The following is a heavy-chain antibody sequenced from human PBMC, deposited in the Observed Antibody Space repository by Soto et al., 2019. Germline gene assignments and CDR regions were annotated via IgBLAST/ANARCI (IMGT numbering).Heavy chain of an antibody. D-gene: IGHD5-18*01. CDR2: INPNSGGT. Sequence: ASVKVSCTASGYPSTGYYLHWVRQAPEQGLEWMAFINPNSGGTNYAQKFQGLVTMTRDTSISTAYMELIRLRSDDTDVYYCARGTWRELWPNDALDIWGQGTMVTVSS. V-gene: IGHV1-2*04. J-gene: IGHJ3*02. CDR1: GYPSTGYY. CDR3: ARGTWRELWPNDALDI.